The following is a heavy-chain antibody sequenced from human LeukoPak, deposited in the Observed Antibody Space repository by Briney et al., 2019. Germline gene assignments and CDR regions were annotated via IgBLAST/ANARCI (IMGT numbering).Heavy chain of an antibody. D-gene: IGHD3-9*01. CDR1: GYSFTSYW. CDR2: IYPGDSDT. Sequence: GESLKISCKGSGYSFTSYWIGWVRQMPGKGLEWMGIIYPGDSDTRYSPSFQGQVTISADKSISTAYLQWSSLKASDTAMYYCVRFGHRYYDILTGYKKGDYWGQGTLVTVSS. CDR3: VRFGHRYYDILTGYKKGDY. V-gene: IGHV5-51*01. J-gene: IGHJ4*02.